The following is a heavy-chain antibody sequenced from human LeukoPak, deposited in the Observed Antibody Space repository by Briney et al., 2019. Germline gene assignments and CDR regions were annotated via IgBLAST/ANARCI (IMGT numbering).Heavy chain of an antibody. D-gene: IGHD2-2*01. CDR2: IRYDGSTK. CDR1: GFTFRIYG. V-gene: IGHV3-30*02. CDR3: AKIPLPYCSSSTCSTPDS. J-gene: IGHJ4*02. Sequence: PGGSLRLSCAASGFTFRIYGMHWVRQAPGKGLEWVASIRYDGSTKYYADSVKGRCTISRDNSKNILYLQMNSLRVEDTAVHFCAKIPLPYCSSSTCSTPDSWGQGTLVTVSS.